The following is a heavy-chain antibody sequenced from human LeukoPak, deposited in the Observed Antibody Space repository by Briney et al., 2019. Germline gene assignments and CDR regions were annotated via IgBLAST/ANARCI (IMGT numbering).Heavy chain of an antibody. CDR1: GGSISSYY. Sequence: PSETLSLTGTVSGGSISSYYWSWIRQPPGKGLEWIGYIYYSGSTNYNPSLKSRVTISVGTSKNQFSLKLSSVTAADTAVYYCAREVSGPAGYFDYWGQGTLVTVSS. J-gene: IGHJ4*02. V-gene: IGHV4-59*13. CDR2: IYYSGST. D-gene: IGHD6-19*01. CDR3: AREVSGPAGYFDY.